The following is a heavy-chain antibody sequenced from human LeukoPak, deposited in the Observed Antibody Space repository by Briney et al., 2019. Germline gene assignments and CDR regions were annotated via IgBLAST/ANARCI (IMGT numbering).Heavy chain of an antibody. CDR1: GDSISRDGHY. V-gene: IGHV4-31*03. J-gene: IGHJ3*02. D-gene: IGHD2-8*01. Sequence: SETLSLTCTVSGDSISRDGHYWSWIRQYPGKGPESIGSVSSSGTTTYNPSLKSRVTISLDTSQNQFSLNLRSLTAADTAVYYCAREMVRDAFDIWGQGTMVTVSS. CDR3: AREMVRDAFDI. CDR2: VSSSGTT.